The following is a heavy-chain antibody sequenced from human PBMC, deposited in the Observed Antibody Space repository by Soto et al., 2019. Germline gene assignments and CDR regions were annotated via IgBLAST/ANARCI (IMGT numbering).Heavy chain of an antibody. CDR1: GGSFSGYY. CDR3: ARGHPEQQLAVYYYYYYMDV. Sequence: SETLSLTCAVYGGSFSGYYWSWIRQPPGKGLEWIGEINHSGSTNYNPSLKSRVTISVDTSKNQFSLKLSSVTAADTAVYYCARGHPEQQLAVYYYYYYMDVWGKGTTVTVSS. CDR2: INHSGST. V-gene: IGHV4-34*01. D-gene: IGHD6-13*01. J-gene: IGHJ6*03.